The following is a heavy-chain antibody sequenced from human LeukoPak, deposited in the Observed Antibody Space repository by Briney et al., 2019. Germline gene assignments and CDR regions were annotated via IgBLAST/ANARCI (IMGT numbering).Heavy chain of an antibody. J-gene: IGHJ5*02. CDR3: ARDGGYSYGFS. D-gene: IGHD5-18*01. Sequence: GGSLRLSCAASGFTFSSYDMPWVRQATGKGLEWVSAIGTAGDTYYPGSVKGRFTISRENAKNSLYLQMNSLRAGDTAVYYCARDGGYSYGFSWGQGTLVTVSS. CDR1: GFTFSSYD. V-gene: IGHV3-13*01. CDR2: IGTAGDT.